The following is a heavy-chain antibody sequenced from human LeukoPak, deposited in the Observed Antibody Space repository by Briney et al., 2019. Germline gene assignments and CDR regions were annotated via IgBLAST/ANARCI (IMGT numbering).Heavy chain of an antibody. CDR2: IYSGGST. D-gene: IGHD5-24*01. V-gene: IGHV3-53*01. Sequence: GGSLRLSCAASGFTVSSNYMSWGRQAPGKGLEWVSVIYSGGSTHYADSVKGRFTISRDNSKNTLYLQMNSLRAEDTAVYYCARPRRDGYNDAFDIWGQGTMVTVSS. CDR3: ARPRRDGYNDAFDI. CDR1: GFTVSSNY. J-gene: IGHJ3*02.